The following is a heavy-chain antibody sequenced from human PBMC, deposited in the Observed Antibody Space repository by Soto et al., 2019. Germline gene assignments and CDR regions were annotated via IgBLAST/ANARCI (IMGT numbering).Heavy chain of an antibody. CDR3: ASAAVTGTAGLDF. D-gene: IGHD6-19*01. CDR1: GYTFSGFY. J-gene: IGHJ4*01. Sequence: AAVKVGCKXSGYTFSGFYMHWVRQAPGQGLEWMGWINPNSGGTKSAEKFQGRVTMTRDTSISTAYMELSRLTSDDTAVYYCASAAVTGTAGLDFWGQGTQVTVSS. CDR2: INPNSGGT. V-gene: IGHV1-2*02.